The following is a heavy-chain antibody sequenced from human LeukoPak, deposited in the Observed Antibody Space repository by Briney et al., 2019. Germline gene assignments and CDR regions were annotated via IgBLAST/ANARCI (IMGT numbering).Heavy chain of an antibody. J-gene: IGHJ4*02. CDR1: GFNFPNYW. CDR3: ARGPPYGGGYYVGDY. D-gene: IGHD6-19*01. CDR2: INRDGLTT. V-gene: IGHV3-74*01. Sequence: GGSLRLSCAASGFNFPNYWMHWVRQAPGKGLVWFSRINRDGLTTNYADSVKGRFTISRDNAKNTLYLQMNILRVEDTAVYYCARGPPYGGGYYVGDYWGQGSLVTVSS.